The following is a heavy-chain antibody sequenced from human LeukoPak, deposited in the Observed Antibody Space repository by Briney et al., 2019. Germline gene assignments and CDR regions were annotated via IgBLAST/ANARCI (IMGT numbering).Heavy chain of an antibody. Sequence: SVKVSCKASGGTFSSYAISWVRQAPGQGLEWMGGIIPIFGTANYAQKFQGRVTITADESTSTAYMELSSLRSEDTAVYYCATLRLGYYDFWSGYPRTNWFDPWGQGTLVTVSS. V-gene: IGHV1-69*13. CDR3: ATLRLGYYDFWSGYPRTNWFDP. J-gene: IGHJ5*02. D-gene: IGHD3-3*01. CDR2: IIPIFGTA. CDR1: GGTFSSYA.